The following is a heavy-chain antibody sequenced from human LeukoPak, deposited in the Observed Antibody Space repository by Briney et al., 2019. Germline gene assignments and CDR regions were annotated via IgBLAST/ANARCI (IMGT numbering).Heavy chain of an antibody. Sequence: ASVNVSCKASGYTFTSYDINWVRQATGQGLEWMGWMNPNSGNTGYAQKFQGRVTMTRNTSISTAYMELSSLRSEDTAVYYCARGRSIAARIWFDPWGQGTLVTVSS. D-gene: IGHD6-6*01. CDR1: GYTFTSYD. V-gene: IGHV1-8*01. CDR2: MNPNSGNT. J-gene: IGHJ5*02. CDR3: ARGRSIAARIWFDP.